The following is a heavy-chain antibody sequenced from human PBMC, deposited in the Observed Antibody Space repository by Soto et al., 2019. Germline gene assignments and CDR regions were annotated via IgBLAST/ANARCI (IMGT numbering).Heavy chain of an antibody. Sequence: PGGSLRLSCAASGFTFSSYGMHWVRQAPGKGLERVAVISYDGSNKYYADSVKGRFTISRDNSKKTLYLQMNSLRVEDTAVYYCARVPDYWGQGTLVTVSS. CDR2: ISYDGSNK. CDR3: ARVPDY. CDR1: GFTFSSYG. V-gene: IGHV3-30*03. J-gene: IGHJ4*02.